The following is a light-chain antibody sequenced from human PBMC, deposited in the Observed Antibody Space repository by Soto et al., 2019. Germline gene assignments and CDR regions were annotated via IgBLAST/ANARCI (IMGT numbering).Light chain of an antibody. V-gene: IGKV3-15*01. CDR3: QQYDSSRT. Sequence: QSASTLSVSPGERAILSLRSSQSISIHVAWYQQNPGQAPRLLIHAASNRATGVPARFSGSWSGTEFTLTISRLEPEDFAVYYCQQYDSSRTFGQGTKVDI. CDR1: QSISIH. CDR2: AAS. J-gene: IGKJ1*01.